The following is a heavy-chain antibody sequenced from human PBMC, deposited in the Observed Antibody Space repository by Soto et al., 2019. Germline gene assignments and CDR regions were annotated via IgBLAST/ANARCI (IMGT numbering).Heavy chain of an antibody. D-gene: IGHD4-17*01. CDR1: GFSLRTSGLG. CDR3: EGWCVTTWWGEGMGV. J-gene: IGHJ6*02. CDR2: IYWDDDK. Sequence: QISLKESGPTLVKPTQTLTLTCTFSGFSLRTSGLGVGWIRQPPGKALEWLALIYWDDDKRYSPSLKSRLTIPQNTSKNQVGLTRTNMDPVDTATYYCEGWCVTTWWGEGMGVWGQGIMVIVSS. V-gene: IGHV2-5*02.